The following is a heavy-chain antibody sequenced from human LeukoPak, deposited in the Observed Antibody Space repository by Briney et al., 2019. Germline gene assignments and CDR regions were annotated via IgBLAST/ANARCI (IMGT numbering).Heavy chain of an antibody. V-gene: IGHV3-30-3*01. Sequence: GGSLRPSCAASGFTFSSYAMHWVRQAPGKGLEWVAVISYDGSNKYYADSVKGRFTISRDNSKNTLYLQMNSLRAEDTAVYYCARDPEAGGFDYWGQGTLVTVSS. CDR2: ISYDGSNK. J-gene: IGHJ4*02. CDR1: GFTFSSYA. CDR3: ARDPEAGGFDY. D-gene: IGHD1-26*01.